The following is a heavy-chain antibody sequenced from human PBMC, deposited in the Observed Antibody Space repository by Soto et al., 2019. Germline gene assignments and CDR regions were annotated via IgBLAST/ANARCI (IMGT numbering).Heavy chain of an antibody. Sequence: PGGSLRLSCAAFGFDFNKYAMTWVRQAPGKGLQWVSSITSNGDSTYYADSVKGRFTTSRDNSKNTLYLQMNSLRADDTAVFYCAPQGVYYYYGMDVWGQGTTVTVSS. CDR2: ITSNGDST. V-gene: IGHV3-23*01. D-gene: IGHD3-10*01. J-gene: IGHJ6*02. CDR3: APQGVYYYYGMDV. CDR1: GFDFNKYA.